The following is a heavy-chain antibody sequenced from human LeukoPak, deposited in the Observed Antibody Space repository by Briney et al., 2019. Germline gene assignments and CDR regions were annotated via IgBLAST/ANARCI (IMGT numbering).Heavy chain of an antibody. CDR1: GFTFSSYA. CDR2: ISSGSDHI. J-gene: IGHJ4*02. Sequence: GGSLRLSCAASGFTFSSYAMNWVRQAPGKGLEWVSSISSGSDHIYYADSVKGRFTISRDNAKNSLYLQMDSLRAEDTAVFFCARNDYASSSGYDFWGQGTLVTVSS. V-gene: IGHV3-21*01. D-gene: IGHD6-6*01. CDR3: ARNDYASSSGYDF.